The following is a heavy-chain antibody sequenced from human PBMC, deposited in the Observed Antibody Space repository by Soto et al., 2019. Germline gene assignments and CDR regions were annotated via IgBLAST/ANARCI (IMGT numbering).Heavy chain of an antibody. J-gene: IGHJ4*02. CDR3: ARDPFYSGSNLQVGYFDS. CDR2: INPSNDNT. CDR1: NYSFSSFG. Sequence: QVQLVQSGVEVKKPGASVKVSCKTSNYSFSSFGISWMRQATGQGLEWMGWINPSNDNTNYAQSLQGRVTLTTDTSTNTAYMQLRSVRSDDTAVYYCARDPFYSGSNLQVGYFDSWGQGTLVTVSS. D-gene: IGHD1-26*01. V-gene: IGHV1-18*01.